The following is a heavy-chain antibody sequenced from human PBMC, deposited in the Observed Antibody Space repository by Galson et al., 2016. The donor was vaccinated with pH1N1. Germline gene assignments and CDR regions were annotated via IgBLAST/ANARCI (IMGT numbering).Heavy chain of an antibody. D-gene: IGHD3-16*01. CDR2: INAHNGHT. CDR1: GYTFTSFG. V-gene: IGHV1-18*01. Sequence: SVKVSCKASGYTFTSFGITWVRQAPGQGLEWMGWINAHNGHTDYAQRLQGRVSMTTDTSTSTAYMERRSLRSDDTAVYFCARGGVMNAFADGGQGTMVTVSS. CDR3: ARGGVMNAFAD. J-gene: IGHJ3*01.